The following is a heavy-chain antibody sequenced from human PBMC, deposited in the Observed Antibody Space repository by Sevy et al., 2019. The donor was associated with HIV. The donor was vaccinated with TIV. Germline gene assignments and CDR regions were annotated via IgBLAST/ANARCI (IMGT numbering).Heavy chain of an antibody. Sequence: ASVKVSCKASGGTFSSYAISWVRQAPGQGLEWMGRIIPIFGTANYAQKFQGRVTITADESTSTAYMELSSLRSEDTAVYYCAGHGSGFEYYYYYMDVWGKGTTVTVSS. CDR3: AGHGSGFEYYYYYMDV. D-gene: IGHD3-10*01. V-gene: IGHV1-69*13. J-gene: IGHJ6*03. CDR2: IIPIFGTA. CDR1: GGTFSSYA.